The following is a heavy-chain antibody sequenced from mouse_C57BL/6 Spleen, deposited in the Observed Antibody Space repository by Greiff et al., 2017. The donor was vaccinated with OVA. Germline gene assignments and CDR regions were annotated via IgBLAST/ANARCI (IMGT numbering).Heavy chain of an antibody. CDR2: ISSGSSTI. V-gene: IGHV5-17*01. CDR1: GFTFSDYG. D-gene: IGHD2-4*01. Sequence: EVKLMESGGGLVKPGGSLKLSCAASGFTFSDYGMHWVRQAPEKGLEWVAYISSGSSTIYYADTVTGRFTISRDNAKNTLFLQMTSLRSEDTAMYYCAREGDYDSAWFAYWGQGTLVTVSA. CDR3: AREGDYDSAWFAY. J-gene: IGHJ3*01.